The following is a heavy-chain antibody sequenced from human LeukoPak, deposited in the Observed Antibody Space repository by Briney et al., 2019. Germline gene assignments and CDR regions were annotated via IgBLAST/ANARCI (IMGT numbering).Heavy chain of an antibody. V-gene: IGHV3-23*01. CDR3: GKGGGPGEDPLLRKGYYYGMDV. J-gene: IGHJ6*02. Sequence: GGSLGLSCAASGFTFSSYAMSWVRQAPGKGLEWVSAISGSGGSTYYADSVKGRFTISGDNSKNTLYLQMNSLRAEDTAVYYCGKGGGPGEDPLLRKGYYYGMDVWGQGTTVTVSS. CDR2: ISGSGGST. CDR1: GFTFSSYA. D-gene: IGHD2-2*01.